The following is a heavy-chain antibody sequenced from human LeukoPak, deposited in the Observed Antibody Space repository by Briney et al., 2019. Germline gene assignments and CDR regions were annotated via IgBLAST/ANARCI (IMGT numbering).Heavy chain of an antibody. D-gene: IGHD3-22*01. J-gene: IGHJ4*02. V-gene: IGHV3-53*01. CDR2: LYSGGDT. CDR1: GFTVSSNY. Sequence: GRSLRLSCAASGFTVSSNYMSWVRQAPGKGLEWVSILYSGGDTYYADSVKGRFTISRDNSKNTLYLQMNSLRAEDTAVYFCARGHYYDSWGQGTLVSISS. CDR3: ARGHYYDS.